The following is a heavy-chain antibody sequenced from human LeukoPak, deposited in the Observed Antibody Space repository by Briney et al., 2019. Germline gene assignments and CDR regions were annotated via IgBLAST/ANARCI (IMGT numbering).Heavy chain of an antibody. J-gene: IGHJ6*03. V-gene: IGHV4-59*01. Sequence: SSETLSLTCTVSGGSISSYYWSWIRQPPGKGLEWIGYIYYSGYTNYNPSLKSRVTISVDTSKNQFSLKLSSVTAADTAVYYCARTTMVRGAYYMDVWGKGTTVTISS. D-gene: IGHD3-10*01. CDR1: GGSISSYY. CDR3: ARTTMVRGAYYMDV. CDR2: IYYSGYT.